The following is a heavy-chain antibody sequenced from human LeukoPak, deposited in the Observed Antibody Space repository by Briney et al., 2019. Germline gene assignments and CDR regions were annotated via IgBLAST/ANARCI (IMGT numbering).Heavy chain of an antibody. V-gene: IGHV3-23*01. CDR1: GFTFSSYA. CDR2: ISGSGGST. CDR3: ANPTKYCSSTSCPFDY. J-gene: IGHJ4*02. Sequence: PGGSLRLSCAASGFTFSSYAMSWVRQAPGKGLEWVSAISGSGGSTYYADSVKGRFTISRDNSKNTLYLQMNSLRAEDTAVYYCANPTKYCSSTSCPFDYWGQGTLVTVSS. D-gene: IGHD2-2*01.